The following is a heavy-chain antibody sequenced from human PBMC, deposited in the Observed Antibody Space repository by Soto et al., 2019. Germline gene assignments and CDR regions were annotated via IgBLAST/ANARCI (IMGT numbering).Heavy chain of an antibody. CDR2: IWYDGSNQ. D-gene: IGHD3-10*01. J-gene: IGHJ3*02. Sequence: QVQLVESGGGVVQPGRSLRLSCLASGFSFSSSGMHWIRQPPGKGLEWLALIWYDGSNQIYLDSVKDRFTIFRDNSKNTLYLEMNSLIAEDTAVYYCASITGTNGFDIWGQGTMVTVSS. CDR3: ASITGTNGFDI. V-gene: IGHV3-33*03. CDR1: GFSFSSSG.